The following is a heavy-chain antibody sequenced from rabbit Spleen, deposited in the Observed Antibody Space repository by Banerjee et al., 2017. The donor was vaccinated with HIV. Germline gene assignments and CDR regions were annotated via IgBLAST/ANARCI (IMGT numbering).Heavy chain of an antibody. Sequence: QEQLVESGGGLVQPGGSLKLSCKASGFDFSNYGVTWVRQAPGKGLEWIGYIEPIFGNTYYANWVNGRFTISSHNAQNTLYLQLSSLTAADTATYFCVRDLAGGAGWTFSLWGQGTLVTVS. CDR1: GFDFSNYG. CDR3: VRDLAGGAGWTFSL. CDR2: IEPIFGNT. V-gene: IGHV1S47*01. J-gene: IGHJ4*01. D-gene: IGHD3-1*01.